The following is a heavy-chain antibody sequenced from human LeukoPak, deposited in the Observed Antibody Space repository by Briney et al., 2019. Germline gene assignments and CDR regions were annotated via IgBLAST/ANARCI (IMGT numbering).Heavy chain of an antibody. CDR2: ISYDGSNK. J-gene: IGHJ4*02. V-gene: IGHV3-30-3*01. Sequence: GGSLRLSCAASTFTFNSYAMHWVRQAPGKGLEWVAVISYDGSNKYYADSVKGRFTISRDNSKNTLYLQMNSLRAEDTAVYYCARVGLAEQGFDYWGQGTLVTVSS. CDR3: ARVGLAEQGFDY. D-gene: IGHD1-14*01. CDR1: TFTFNSYA.